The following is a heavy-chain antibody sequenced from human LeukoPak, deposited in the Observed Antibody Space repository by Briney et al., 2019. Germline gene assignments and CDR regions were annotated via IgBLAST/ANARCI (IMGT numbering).Heavy chain of an antibody. Sequence: SETLSLTCTVSGGSISGYYWSWIRQPPGKGLEWIGYIYYSGSTNYNPSLKSRVTISVDTSKNQFSLKLSSVTAADTAVYYCARGNPYFNAFDIWGQGTMVTVSS. D-gene: IGHD2-21*01. V-gene: IGHV4-59*01. J-gene: IGHJ3*02. CDR2: IYYSGST. CDR3: ARGNPYFNAFDI. CDR1: GGSISGYY.